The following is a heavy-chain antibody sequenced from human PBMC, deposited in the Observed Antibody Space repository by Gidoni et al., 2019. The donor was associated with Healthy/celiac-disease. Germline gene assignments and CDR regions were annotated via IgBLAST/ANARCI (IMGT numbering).Heavy chain of an antibody. CDR1: GFTFSSYW. Sequence: EVQLVESGGGLVQPGGSLRLSCADSGFTFSSYWMSWVRQAPGKGLEWVANIKQDGSEKYYVDSVKGRFTISRDNAKNSLYLQMNSLRAEDTAVYYCARVELSTGHHAIDYWGQGTLVTVSS. CDR2: IKQDGSEK. CDR3: ARVELSTGHHAIDY. V-gene: IGHV3-7*01. J-gene: IGHJ4*02. D-gene: IGHD2-2*01.